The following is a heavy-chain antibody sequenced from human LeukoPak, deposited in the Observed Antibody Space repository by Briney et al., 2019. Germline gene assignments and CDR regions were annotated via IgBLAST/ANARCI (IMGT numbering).Heavy chain of an antibody. CDR2: IYYSGST. CDR1: GGSISSHY. V-gene: IGHV4-59*11. J-gene: IGHJ4*02. CDR3: AARGFWDFDY. Sequence: SETLSLTCTVSGGSISSHYWNWIRQPPGKGLEWIGYIYYSGSTNYNPSLKSRVTISVDTSKNQFSLKLSSVTAADTAVYYCAARGFWDFDYWGQGTLVTVSS. D-gene: IGHD3-10*01.